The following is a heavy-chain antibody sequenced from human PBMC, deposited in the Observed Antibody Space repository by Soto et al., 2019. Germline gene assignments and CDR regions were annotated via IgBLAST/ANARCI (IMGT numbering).Heavy chain of an antibody. CDR1: GGSISSGDYY. J-gene: IGHJ5*02. D-gene: IGHD2-2*01. Sequence: PSETLSLTCTVSGGSISSGDYYWSWIRQPPGKGLEWIGYIYYSGSTHYNPSLKSRVTISVDTSKNKFSLKLSSVTAADTAVYYCARTYCSTTSCPTWFDPWGQGTLVTVSS. CDR3: ARTYCSTTSCPTWFDP. V-gene: IGHV4-30-4*01. CDR2: IYYSGST.